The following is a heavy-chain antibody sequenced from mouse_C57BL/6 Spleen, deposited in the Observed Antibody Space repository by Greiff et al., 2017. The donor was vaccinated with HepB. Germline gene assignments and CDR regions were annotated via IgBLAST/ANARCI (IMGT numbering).Heavy chain of an antibody. Sequence: QVQLKQPGTELVKPGASVKLSCKASGYTFTSYWMHWVKQRPGQGLEWIGNINPSNGGTNYNEKFKSKATLTVDKSSSTAYMQLSSLTSEDSAVYYCARLHYYGSSYNQFAYWGQGTLVTVSA. CDR1: GYTFTSYW. J-gene: IGHJ3*01. CDR2: INPSNGGT. V-gene: IGHV1-53*01. D-gene: IGHD1-1*01. CDR3: ARLHYYGSSYNQFAY.